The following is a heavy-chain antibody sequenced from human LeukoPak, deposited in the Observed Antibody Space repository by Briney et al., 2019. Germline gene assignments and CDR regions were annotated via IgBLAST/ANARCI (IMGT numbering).Heavy chain of an antibody. CDR1: GGSFSGYY. J-gene: IGHJ3*02. V-gene: IGHV4-34*01. CDR3: ARGHVERAFDM. D-gene: IGHD1-1*01. Sequence: PSETLSLTCAVYGGSFSGYYWSWIRQPPGKGLEWIGEINHSGSTNYNPSLKSRVTISVDTSKNQFSLKLSSVTAADTAVYYCARGHVERAFDMWGQGTMVTVSS. CDR2: INHSGST.